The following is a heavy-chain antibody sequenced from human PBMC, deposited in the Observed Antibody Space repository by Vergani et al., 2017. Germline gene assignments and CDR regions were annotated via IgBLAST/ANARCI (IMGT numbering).Heavy chain of an antibody. Sequence: EVQLLESGGGLVQPGGSLRLSCAASGFTFSSYSMNWVRQAPGKGLEWVSYISSSSSTIYYADSVKGRFTISRDNAKNSLYLQMNSLRAEDTAVYYCARKSRDGFDYWGQGTLVTVSS. CDR3: ARKSRDGFDY. V-gene: IGHV3-48*01. D-gene: IGHD5-24*01. CDR1: GFTFSSYS. J-gene: IGHJ4*02. CDR2: ISSSSSTI.